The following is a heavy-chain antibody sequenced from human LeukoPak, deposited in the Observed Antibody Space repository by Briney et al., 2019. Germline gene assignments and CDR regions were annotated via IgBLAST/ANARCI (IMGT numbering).Heavy chain of an antibody. J-gene: IGHJ4*02. D-gene: IGHD6-13*01. CDR1: EFTFSNYW. Sequence: AGGSLRLSCAASEFTFSNYWMNWVRQAPGKGLEWVANIKQDGSEKYYVDSVKGRFTISRDNAKNSLYLQMNSLRAEDTAVYYCAREMLVNYYFDYWGQGTLATVSS. CDR3: AREMLVNYYFDY. V-gene: IGHV3-7*03. CDR2: IKQDGSEK.